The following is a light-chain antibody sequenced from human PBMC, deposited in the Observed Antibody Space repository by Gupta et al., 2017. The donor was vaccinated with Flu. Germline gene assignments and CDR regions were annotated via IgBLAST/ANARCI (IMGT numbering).Light chain of an antibody. CDR3: QQNDDPPPT. CDR1: QSIDNY. V-gene: IGKV1-39*01. CDR2: DAS. J-gene: IGKJ2*01. Sequence: DIQMTQSPSSLSVSIGDRVTISCRSSQSIDNYLNWYQQRPGEAPKLLIYDASSLQYGVPSRFSGSESGTDFTLTISRLQPDDFAVYFCQQNDDPPPTFGQGTRLDIK.